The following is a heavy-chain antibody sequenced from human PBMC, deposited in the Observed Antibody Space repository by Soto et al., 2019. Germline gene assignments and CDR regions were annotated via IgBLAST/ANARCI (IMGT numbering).Heavy chain of an antibody. CDR3: ATGMDYDRAYFDY. Sequence: QVQLVESGGGVVQPGRSLRLSCAASGFTFSSYGMHWVRQAPGKGLEWVAVISYDGSNKYYADSVKGRFTISRDNSKNTMYLQMNSLRAEDTAVYYCATGMDYDRAYFDYWGPGTLVTLSS. CDR1: GFTFSSYG. D-gene: IGHD3-3*01. CDR2: ISYDGSNK. J-gene: IGHJ4*02. V-gene: IGHV3-30*03.